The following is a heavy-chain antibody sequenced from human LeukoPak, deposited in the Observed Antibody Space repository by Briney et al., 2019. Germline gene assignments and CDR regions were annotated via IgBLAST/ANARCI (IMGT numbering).Heavy chain of an antibody. J-gene: IGHJ4*02. Sequence: GGSLRLSCAASGFTLSSYAMHWVRQAPGKGLEWVAVISYDGSNKYYADSVKGRFTISRDDAKNSLYLQMNSLRAADTAVYYCAKEDIRLDYFDYWGQGTLVTVSS. CDR3: AKEDIRLDYFDY. V-gene: IGHV3-30-3*01. CDR2: ISYDGSNK. CDR1: GFTLSSYA. D-gene: IGHD6-19*01.